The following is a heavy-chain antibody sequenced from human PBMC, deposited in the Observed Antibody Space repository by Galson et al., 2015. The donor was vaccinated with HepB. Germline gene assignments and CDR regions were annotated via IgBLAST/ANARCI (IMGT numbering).Heavy chain of an antibody. CDR1: GYTFTSYG. CDR2: ISAYNGNT. V-gene: IGHV1-18*04. J-gene: IGHJ6*02. D-gene: IGHD6-19*01. CDR3: ARGQWWLVYYYYYGMDV. Sequence: SVKVSCKASGYTFTSYGISWVRQAPGQGLEWMGWISAYNGNTNYAQKLQGRVTMTTDTSTSTAYMELRSLRSDDTAVYYCARGQWWLVYYYYYGMDVWGQGTTVTVSS.